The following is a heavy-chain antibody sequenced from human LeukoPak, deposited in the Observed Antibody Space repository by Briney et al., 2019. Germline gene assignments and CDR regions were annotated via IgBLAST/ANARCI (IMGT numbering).Heavy chain of an antibody. CDR3: ARDDSDSPLNALDI. CDR1: GYTFTDYY. Sequence: ASVKVSCKASGYTFTDYYIHWVRQAPGQRLEWMGWINGDSGDTHYAQKFQGRVTVTRDTSISTAYMEVSRLTSDDTAVYYCARDDSDSPLNALDIWGQGTMVTVSS. J-gene: IGHJ3*02. D-gene: IGHD3-22*01. V-gene: IGHV1-2*02. CDR2: INGDSGDT.